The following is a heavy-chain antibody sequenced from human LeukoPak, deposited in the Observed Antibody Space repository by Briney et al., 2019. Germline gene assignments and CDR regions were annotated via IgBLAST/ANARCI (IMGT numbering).Heavy chain of an antibody. CDR1: GFTFSSYA. CDR3: AKDGYRAGSGSYWFDY. CDR2: ISGSGGST. Sequence: PGGSLRLSCAASGFTFSSYAMSWVRQAPGKGLEWVSAISGSGGSTYYADSVKGRFTISRDNSKNTLYLQVNSLRAEDTAVYYCAKDGYRAGSGSYWFDYWGQGTLVTVSS. J-gene: IGHJ4*02. V-gene: IGHV3-23*01. D-gene: IGHD3-10*01.